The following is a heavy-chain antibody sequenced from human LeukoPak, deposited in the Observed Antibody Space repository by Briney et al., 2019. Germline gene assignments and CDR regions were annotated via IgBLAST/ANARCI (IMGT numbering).Heavy chain of an antibody. CDR2: IDNSGST. CDR1: GGSFSSSSYN. J-gene: IGHJ4*02. V-gene: IGHV4-39*07. Sequence: SETLSLTCTVSGGSFSSSSYNWAWIRQAPGKGLEWIGSIDNSGSTYYTPSLRGRVTISVDTSKNQFSLKLSSVTAADTAVYYCARSQRWLQPYYFDYWGQGTLVTVSS. CDR3: ARSQRWLQPYYFDY. D-gene: IGHD5-24*01.